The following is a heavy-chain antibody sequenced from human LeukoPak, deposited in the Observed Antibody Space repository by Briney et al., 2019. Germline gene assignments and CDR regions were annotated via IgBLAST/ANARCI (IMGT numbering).Heavy chain of an antibody. CDR2: ISGSGGDT. CDR3: AKDRSCTNNICHGDFDY. D-gene: IGHD2-8*01. CDR1: GSTFSNYA. J-gene: IGHJ4*02. Sequence: GGSLRLSCAASGSTFSNYAMSWVRQAPGKGLEWVSGISGSGGDTYYADSVKGRFTISRDNSKNTLYLQMNSLRAEDTAVYYCAKDRSCTNNICHGDFDYWGQGTLVTVSS. V-gene: IGHV3-23*01.